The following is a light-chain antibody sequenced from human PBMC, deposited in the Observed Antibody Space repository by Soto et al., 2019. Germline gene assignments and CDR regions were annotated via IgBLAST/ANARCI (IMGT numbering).Light chain of an antibody. Sequence: EVVLTQSPGTLSLSPGERATLSCRTSQSVTSSYLAWYQQKPGQAPRLLIYGASTRATGIPDRFFASGSGTVFTLTISRLEPEDFAVYYCQQHGNSPFTFGPGTKVDLK. CDR2: GAS. V-gene: IGKV3-20*01. CDR3: QQHGNSPFT. CDR1: QSVTSSY. J-gene: IGKJ3*01.